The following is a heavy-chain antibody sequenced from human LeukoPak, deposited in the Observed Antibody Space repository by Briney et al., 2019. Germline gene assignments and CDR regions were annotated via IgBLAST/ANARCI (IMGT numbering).Heavy chain of an antibody. CDR2: INAGNGNT. CDR1: GYTFTSHA. V-gene: IGHV1-3*01. Sequence: ASVKVSCKASGYTFTSHAMHWVRQAPGQRLEWMGWINAGNGNTEYSQKFQGRVTITRDTSASTAYMELSSLRSEDTAVYYCARGMRTVTTYLPYWGQGTLVTVSS. CDR3: ARGMRTVTTYLPY. D-gene: IGHD4-17*01. J-gene: IGHJ4*02.